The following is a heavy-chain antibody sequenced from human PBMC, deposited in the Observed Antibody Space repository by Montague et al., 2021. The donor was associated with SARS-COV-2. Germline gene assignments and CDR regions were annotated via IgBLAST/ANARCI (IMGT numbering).Heavy chain of an antibody. V-gene: IGHV6-1*01. CDR1: GDSVWSNTAA. CDR3: VRDTGSAQAGFDA. D-gene: IGHD4-17*01. Sequence: CAISGDSVWSNTAAWNWIRQSPSGGLEWLGRTSYRSKWTNDYATSVEGRISIDPDTSKNQFFLHLRSVTPEDTGVYYCVRDTGSAQAGFDAWGQGTLVTVSS. J-gene: IGHJ4*02. CDR2: TSYRSKWTN.